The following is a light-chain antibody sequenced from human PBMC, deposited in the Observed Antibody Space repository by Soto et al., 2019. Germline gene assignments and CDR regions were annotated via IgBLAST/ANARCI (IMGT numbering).Light chain of an antibody. V-gene: IGKV1-39*01. CDR2: AAS. CDR1: QSISRY. J-gene: IGKJ3*01. Sequence: DIQMTQSPSSLSASVGDRVSITCRARQSISRYLNWYQQNLGKAPKLLISAASSLQSGDPSRFSGSGSGTEFTLTISSLQPEDFATYYCQQTYSTPLFTFGPGTKVHIK. CDR3: QQTYSTPLFT.